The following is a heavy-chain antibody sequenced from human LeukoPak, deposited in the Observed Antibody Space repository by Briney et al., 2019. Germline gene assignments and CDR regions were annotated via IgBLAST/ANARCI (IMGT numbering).Heavy chain of an antibody. D-gene: IGHD2-21*02. CDR3: AGLWSGTAPFDY. V-gene: IGHV1-2*02. Sequence: ASVKVSCKASGYTFTGYYMHWVRQAPGQGLEWMGWINPNSGGTNYAQKFQGRVTMTRDTSISTAYMELSRLRSDDTAVYYCAGLWSGTAPFDYWGQGTLVTVSS. CDR1: GYTFTGYY. CDR2: INPNSGGT. J-gene: IGHJ4*02.